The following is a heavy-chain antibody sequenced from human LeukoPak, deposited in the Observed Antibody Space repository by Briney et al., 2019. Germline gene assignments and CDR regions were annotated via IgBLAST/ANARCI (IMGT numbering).Heavy chain of an antibody. CDR2: IKPDGSEK. D-gene: IGHD3-22*01. V-gene: IGHV3-7*01. CDR3: AREEGIDGSGYYYVLGY. CDR1: GFTLSRYW. Sequence: GGSLRLSCAASGFTLSRYWMSWVRQAPGKGLEWVANIKPDGSEKHYVDSVKGRFAISRDNAKNSLYLQMNSLRAEDTAVYYCAREEGIDGSGYYYVLGYWGQGALVTVSS. J-gene: IGHJ4*02.